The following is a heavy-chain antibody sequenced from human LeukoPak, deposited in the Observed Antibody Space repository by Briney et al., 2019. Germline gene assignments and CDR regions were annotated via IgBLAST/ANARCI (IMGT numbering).Heavy chain of an antibody. J-gene: IGHJ4*02. CDR2: ISGSSSYI. Sequence: PGGSLRLSCAASGFTFSSYNMNWVRQAPGKGLEWVSSISGSSSYIYYADSVKGRFTISRDNAKNSLYLHMNSLTVEDTAVYYCSRDPRNNDYWGQGTLVTVSS. CDR3: SRDPRNNDY. V-gene: IGHV3-21*04. CDR1: GFTFSSYN.